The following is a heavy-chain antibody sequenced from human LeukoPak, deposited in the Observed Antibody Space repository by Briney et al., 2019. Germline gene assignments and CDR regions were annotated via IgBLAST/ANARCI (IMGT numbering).Heavy chain of an antibody. CDR3: ARDVPRDYYGSGSAWFDP. Sequence: SQTLSLTCTVSGGSISSGGYCWSWIRQHPGKGLEWIGYIYYSGSTYYNPSLKSRVTISVDTSKNQFSLKLSSVTAADTAVYYCARDVPRDYYGSGSAWFDPWGQGTLVTVSS. CDR1: GGSISSGGYC. V-gene: IGHV4-31*03. D-gene: IGHD3-10*01. CDR2: IYYSGST. J-gene: IGHJ5*02.